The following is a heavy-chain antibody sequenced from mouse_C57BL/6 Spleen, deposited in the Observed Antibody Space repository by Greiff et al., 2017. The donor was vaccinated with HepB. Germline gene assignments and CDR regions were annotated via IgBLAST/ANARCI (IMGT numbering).Heavy chain of an antibody. D-gene: IGHD2-5*01. V-gene: IGHV1-50*01. CDR1: GYTFTSYW. Sequence: VQLQQSGAELVKPGASVKLSCKASGYTFTSYWMQWVKQRPGQGLEWIGEIDPSDSYTNYNQKFKGKATLTVDTSSSTAYMQLSSLTSEDSAVYYCARCEVTTDFDYWGQGTTLTVSS. CDR2: IDPSDSYT. CDR3: ARCEVTTDFDY. J-gene: IGHJ2*01.